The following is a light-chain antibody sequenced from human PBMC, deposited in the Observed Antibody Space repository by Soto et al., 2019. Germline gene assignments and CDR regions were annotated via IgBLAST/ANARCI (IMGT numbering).Light chain of an antibody. J-gene: IGLJ3*02. CDR2: YDD. CDR1: SSNIGNNA. V-gene: IGLV1-36*01. CDR3: AAWDDSLNGWV. Sequence: QSVLTQSPSVSEAPRQRVTISCSGSSSNIGNNAVNWYQYLPGKAPKLLIYYDDLLPSGVSDRFSSSKSGTSASLAISGLQSEDEADYYCAAWDDSLNGWVFGGGTKLTVL.